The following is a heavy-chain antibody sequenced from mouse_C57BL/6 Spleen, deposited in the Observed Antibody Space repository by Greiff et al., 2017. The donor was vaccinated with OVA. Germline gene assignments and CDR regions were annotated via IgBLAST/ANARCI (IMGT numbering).Heavy chain of an antibody. CDR1: GFSFSSYA. CDR3: ARVYYDYDWYVGV. J-gene: IGHJ1*03. V-gene: IGHV5-4*01. D-gene: IGHD2-4*01. CDR2: ISDGGSYT. Sequence: EVQGVESGGGLVKPGGSLKLSCAASGFSFSSYAMSWVRQTPEKRLEWVATISDGGSYTYYPDNVKGRFTISRDNAKNNLYLQMSHLESEDTAMYYCARVYYDYDWYVGVWGTGTTVTVSS.